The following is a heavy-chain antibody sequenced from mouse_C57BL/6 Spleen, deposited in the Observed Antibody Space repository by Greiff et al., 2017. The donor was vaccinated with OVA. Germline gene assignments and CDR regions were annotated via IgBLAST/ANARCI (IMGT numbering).Heavy chain of an antibody. D-gene: IGHD1-1*01. CDR1: GYTFTTYP. V-gene: IGHV1-47*01. Sequence: VQGVESGAELVKPGASVKMSCKASGYTFTTYPIEWMKQNHGKSLEWIGNFHPYNDDTKYNEKFKGKATLTVEKSSSTVYLELSRLTSDDSAVYYCARSYYYGSPYFDYWGQGTTLTVSS. CDR3: ARSYYYGSPYFDY. J-gene: IGHJ2*01. CDR2: FHPYNDDT.